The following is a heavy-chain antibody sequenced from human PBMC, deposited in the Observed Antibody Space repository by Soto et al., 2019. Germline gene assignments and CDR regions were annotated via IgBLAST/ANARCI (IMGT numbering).Heavy chain of an antibody. CDR1: GYTFTNYW. CDR3: AASSVYYGMDV. CDR2: IYHGDSDT. V-gene: IGHV5-51*01. J-gene: IGHJ6*02. Sequence: GESLKISCKGSGYTFTNYWIGWVRQMPGKGPEWMGIIYHGDSDTKYNTSFQGQVTISADTSITTTYLQWSSLKASDTAIYYCAASSVYYGMDVWGQGTTVTVSS.